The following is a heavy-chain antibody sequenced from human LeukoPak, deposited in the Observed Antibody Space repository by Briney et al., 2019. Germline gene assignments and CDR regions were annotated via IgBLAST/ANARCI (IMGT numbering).Heavy chain of an antibody. D-gene: IGHD2-15*01. CDR3: ARASPVVLLNFDY. CDR2: IYISGST. CDR1: GDSISSSNYY. J-gene: IGHJ4*02. Sequence: SETLSLTCTVSGDSISSSNYYWTWIRQPAGKGLEWIGRIYISGSTNYNPSLKSRVTISVDTSKNHFSLKLSSVTAADTAVYYCARASPVVLLNFDYWGQGTLVTVSS. V-gene: IGHV4-61*02.